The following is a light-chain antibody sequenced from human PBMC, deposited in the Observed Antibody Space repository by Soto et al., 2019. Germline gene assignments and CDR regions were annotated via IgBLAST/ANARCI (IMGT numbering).Light chain of an antibody. CDR1: QSIITS. Sequence: EIQMTWSPFTQAASVGDSAPPTCRASQSIITSLAWHQQTPGKAPKLLIYKATSLQSGVPSIFSGSASGTDSIITISRLEPEYFALYYCQQYGSSLTFGGGTKVDIK. CDR3: QQYGSSLT. J-gene: IGKJ4*01. V-gene: IGKV1-5*03. CDR2: KAT.